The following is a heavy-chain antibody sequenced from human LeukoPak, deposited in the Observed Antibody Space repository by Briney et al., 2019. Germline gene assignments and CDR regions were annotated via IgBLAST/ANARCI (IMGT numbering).Heavy chain of an antibody. D-gene: IGHD2-2*01. CDR1: GFTFSRYW. CDR3: SRGCDRTSCPADY. CDR2: TNSDGSYT. V-gene: IGHV3-74*01. J-gene: IGHJ4*02. Sequence: GGSLRISCAAPGFTFSRYWMHWVRQVPGKGLVWVSSTNSDGSYTTYADSVKGRVTISRDNAKNTLYLQVNSLRAEDTAVFYCSRGCDRTSCPADYWGQGTLVTVSS.